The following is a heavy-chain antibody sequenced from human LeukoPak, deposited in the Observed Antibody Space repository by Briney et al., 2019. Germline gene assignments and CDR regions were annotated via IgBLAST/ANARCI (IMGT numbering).Heavy chain of an antibody. CDR3: ARGRIAAAKYYMDV. V-gene: IGHV3-48*01. J-gene: IGHJ6*03. Sequence: GGSLRLSCAASGFTFSSYSMNWVRQAPGKGLEWVSYISSSSTIYYADSVKDRFTISRDNAKNSLYLQMNSLRAEDTAVYYCARGRIAAAKYYMDVWGKGTTVTVSS. D-gene: IGHD6-13*01. CDR1: GFTFSSYS. CDR2: ISSSSTI.